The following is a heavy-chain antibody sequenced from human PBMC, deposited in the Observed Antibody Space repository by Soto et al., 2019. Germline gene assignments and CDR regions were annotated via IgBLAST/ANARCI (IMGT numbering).Heavy chain of an antibody. D-gene: IGHD3-10*02. CDR1: GFTFSSYS. CDR2: ISSSSSTI. V-gene: IGHV3-48*02. J-gene: IGHJ6*02. Sequence: HPGGSLRLSCAASGFTFSSYSMNWVRQAPGKGLEWVSYISSSSSTIYYADSVKGRFTISRDNAKNSLYLQMNSLRDEDTAVYYCTRDCSGQPSRYYGMDVWGQGTTVTGSS. CDR3: TRDCSGQPSRYYGMDV.